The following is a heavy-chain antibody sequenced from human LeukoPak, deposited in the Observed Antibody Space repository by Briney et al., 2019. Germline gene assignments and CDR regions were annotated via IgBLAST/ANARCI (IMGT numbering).Heavy chain of an antibody. J-gene: IGHJ5*02. CDR3: ARDRVPAAITFDP. CDR2: IYYSGST. D-gene: IGHD2-2*01. V-gene: IGHV4-59*01. CDR1: GGPISSYY. Sequence: PSETLSLTCTVSGGPISSYYWSWIRQPPGKGLEGIGYIYYSGSTNFNPSLKSRVTISADTSKNQFSLKLSSVTAADTAVYYCARDRVPAAITFDPWGQGTLVTVSS.